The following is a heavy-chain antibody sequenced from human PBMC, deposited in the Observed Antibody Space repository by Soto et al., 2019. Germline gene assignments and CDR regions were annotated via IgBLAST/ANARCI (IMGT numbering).Heavy chain of an antibody. V-gene: IGHV1-69*13. CDR2: IIPIFGTA. J-gene: IGHJ6*02. D-gene: IGHD3-10*01. CDR3: ATYGSGSYYLSYYYYGMDV. CDR1: GGTFSSYA. Sequence: GASVKVSCKASGGTFSSYAISWVRQAPGQGLEWMGGIIPIFGTANYAQKFQGRVTITADESTSTAYMGLSSLRSEDTAVYYCATYGSGSYYLSYYYYGMDVWGQGATVTVSS.